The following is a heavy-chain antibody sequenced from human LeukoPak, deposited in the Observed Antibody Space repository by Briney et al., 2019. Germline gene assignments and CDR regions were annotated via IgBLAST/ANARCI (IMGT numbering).Heavy chain of an antibody. CDR3: ARDSSGWSRNY. CDR2: ITTDIAYM. J-gene: IGHJ4*02. Sequence: GGSLGLSCAASGFTLSIYSMSWVRQAPGKGLEWVSTITTDIAYMYHADSVKGRFSISRDNSKNSLYLQMNSLRAEDTAVYYCARDSSGWSRNYWGQGTLVTVSS. V-gene: IGHV3-21*01. CDR1: GFTLSIYS. D-gene: IGHD6-19*01.